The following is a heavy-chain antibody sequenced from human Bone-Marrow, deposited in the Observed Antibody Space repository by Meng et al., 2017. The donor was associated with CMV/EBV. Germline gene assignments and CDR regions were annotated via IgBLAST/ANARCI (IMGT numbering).Heavy chain of an antibody. V-gene: IGHV3-48*03. Sequence: GGSLRLSCAASGFTFSSYEMNWVRQAPGKGLEWVSYISSSGSTIYYADSVKGRFTISRDNAKNSLYLQMNSLRAEDTAVYYCAIPYYDILTGYYEGAFDIWGQGTMVTVSS. J-gene: IGHJ3*02. CDR2: ISSSGSTI. D-gene: IGHD3-9*01. CDR1: GFTFSSYE. CDR3: AIPYYDILTGYYEGAFDI.